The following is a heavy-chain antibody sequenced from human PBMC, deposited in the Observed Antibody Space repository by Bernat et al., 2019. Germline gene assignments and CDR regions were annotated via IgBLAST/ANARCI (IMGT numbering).Heavy chain of an antibody. CDR1: GYSFTSYW. CDR2: IYPGDSDT. J-gene: IGHJ4*02. CDR3: ARLAFAGSTSYYFDY. D-gene: IGHD2-2*01. V-gene: IGHV5-51*01. Sequence: EVQLVQSGAEVKKPGESLKISCKGSGYSFTSYWIGWVRQMPGKGLEWMGIIYPGDSDTRYSPSFQGEVTISADKSISTAYLQWSSLKASDTAMYYCARLAFAGSTSYYFDYWGQGTLVTVSS.